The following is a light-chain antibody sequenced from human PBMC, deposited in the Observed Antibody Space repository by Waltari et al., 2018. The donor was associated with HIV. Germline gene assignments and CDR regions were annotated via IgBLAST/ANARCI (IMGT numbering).Light chain of an antibody. CDR1: SNNVGNQG. J-gene: IGLJ2*01. CDR3: SAWDSSLSAVV. V-gene: IGLV10-54*04. Sequence: QAGLTQPPSVSKGLRQTATLTCTGNSNNVGNQGAACLQQHQGHPPKLLSYRDNKRPSGISERFSASRSGYTASLTITGLQPEDEADYFCSAWDSSLSAVVFGGGTTLTVL. CDR2: RDN.